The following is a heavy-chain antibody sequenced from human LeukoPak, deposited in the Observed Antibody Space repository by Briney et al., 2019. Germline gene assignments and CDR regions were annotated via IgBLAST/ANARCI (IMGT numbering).Heavy chain of an antibody. CDR1: GYTFTSYD. D-gene: IGHD3-10*01. CDR2: ISAYNGNT. J-gene: IGHJ4*02. CDR3: ARDRRYYYGSGSSRALNY. V-gene: IGHV1-18*01. Sequence: GPVKVSCKASGYTFTSYDINWVRQATGQGLEWMGWISAYNGNTNYAQKLQGRVTMTTDTSTSTAYMELRSLRSDDTAVYYCARDRRYYYGSGSSRALNYWGQGTPVTVSS.